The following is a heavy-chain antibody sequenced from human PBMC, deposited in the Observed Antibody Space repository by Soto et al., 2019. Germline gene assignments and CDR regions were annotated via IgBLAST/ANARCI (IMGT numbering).Heavy chain of an antibody. Sequence: QVQLVPSGAEVKKPGASVKVSCKASGYTFTSYGIIWVRQAPGQGLEWMGWISAYNGKTNYAQKHQGRATITTDTAASKAYMGVSSLSSDYTAVYYSARDHGYCRSTGWDPTLFDPCGHGTLVIVSS. D-gene: IGHD2-2*01. CDR3: ARDHGYCRSTGWDPTLFDP. CDR1: GYTFTSYG. CDR2: ISAYNGKT. J-gene: IGHJ5*02. V-gene: IGHV1-18*04.